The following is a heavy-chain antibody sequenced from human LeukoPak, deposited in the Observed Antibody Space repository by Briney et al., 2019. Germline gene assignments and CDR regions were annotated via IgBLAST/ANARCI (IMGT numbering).Heavy chain of an antibody. CDR3: ARLWGKFDAFDI. CDR1: AYTFTAYY. V-gene: IGHV1-2*02. Sequence: GASVKVSCKTSAYTFTAYYMHWVRQAPGQGLEWMGWIYPNSGVTNSPQKFQGRVTMTRDTSISTAYMELSSLRSDDTAVYYCARLWGKFDAFDIWGQGTMVTVSS. CDR2: IYPNSGVT. J-gene: IGHJ3*02. D-gene: IGHD7-27*01.